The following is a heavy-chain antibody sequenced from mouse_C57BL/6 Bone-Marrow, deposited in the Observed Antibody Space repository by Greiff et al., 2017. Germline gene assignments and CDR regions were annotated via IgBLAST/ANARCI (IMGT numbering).Heavy chain of an antibody. CDR1: GYTFTDYY. CDR3: ARGVITTVVATEYYAMDY. CDR2: IYPGSGNT. D-gene: IGHD1-1*01. J-gene: IGHJ4*01. Sequence: VQLQQSGPELVKPGASVKISCKASGYTFTDYYINWVKQRPGHGLEWIGWIYPGSGNTKYNEKFKGKATLTVDTSSSTAYMQLSSLTSEDSAVYFCARGVITTVVATEYYAMDYWGQGTSVTVSS. V-gene: IGHV1-84*01.